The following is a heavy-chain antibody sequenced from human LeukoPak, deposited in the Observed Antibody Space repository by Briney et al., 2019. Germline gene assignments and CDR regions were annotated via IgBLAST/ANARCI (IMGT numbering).Heavy chain of an antibody. V-gene: IGHV4-59*01. J-gene: IGHJ4*02. D-gene: IGHD6-13*01. CDR2: IYYSGST. Sequence: SETLSLTCTVSGGSISSYYWSWIRQPPGKGLEWIGYIYYSGSTNYNPSFKSRVTISVDTSKNQFSLKLSSVTAADTAVYYCARAGSSRPFDYWGQGTLVTVSS. CDR1: GGSISSYY. CDR3: ARAGSSRPFDY.